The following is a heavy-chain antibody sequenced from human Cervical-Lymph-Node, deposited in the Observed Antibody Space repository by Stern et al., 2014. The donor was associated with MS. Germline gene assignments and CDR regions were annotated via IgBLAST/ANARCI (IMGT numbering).Heavy chain of an antibody. CDR1: GDSITSYY. Sequence: VQLVESGPGLAKTSETLSLTCTVSGDSITSYYWSWIRQPPGKGLEFIGYTYYSGSTNYNPSLKSRVTISFDTSKNQISLELSPVTAADTAVYFCARGKSIAGRAYFYYGLDVWGQGTTVTVSS. CDR2: TYYSGST. D-gene: IGHD6-6*01. V-gene: IGHV4-59*08. CDR3: ARGKSIAGRAYFYYGLDV. J-gene: IGHJ6*02.